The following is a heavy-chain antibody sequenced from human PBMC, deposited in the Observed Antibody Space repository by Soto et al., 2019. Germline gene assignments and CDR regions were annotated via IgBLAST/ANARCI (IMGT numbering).Heavy chain of an antibody. V-gene: IGHV3-21*01. Sequence: PGGSLRLSCAASGFTFSSYSMNWVRQAPGKGLEWVSSISSSSSYIYYADSVKGRFTISRDNAKNSLYLQMNSLRAEDTVVYYCATLKAVAGSNYYYYGMDVWGQGTTVTVSS. CDR2: ISSSSSYI. D-gene: IGHD6-19*01. CDR3: ATLKAVAGSNYYYYGMDV. J-gene: IGHJ6*02. CDR1: GFTFSSYS.